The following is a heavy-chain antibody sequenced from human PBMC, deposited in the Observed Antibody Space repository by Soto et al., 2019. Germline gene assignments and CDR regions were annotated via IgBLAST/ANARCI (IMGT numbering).Heavy chain of an antibody. J-gene: IGHJ4*02. CDR2: ITTDKGKT. V-gene: IGHV1-18*01. CDR3: ATRSPAFDY. CDR1: GYTFTSFG. Sequence: GPEVKKPGASVKVSCKTSGYTFTSFGISWVRQAPGQGLEWMGWITTDKGKTNYAQKFQGRVTMTTDTSTSTAYMELRSLRSDDTAVYYGATRSPAFDYWGQGTLVTVSS.